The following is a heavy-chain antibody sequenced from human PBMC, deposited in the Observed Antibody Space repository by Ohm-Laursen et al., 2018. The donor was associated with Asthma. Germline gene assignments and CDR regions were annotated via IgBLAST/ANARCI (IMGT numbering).Heavy chain of an antibody. CDR3: ARYCSDTSCYPEP. Sequence: SLRLSCTASGFPFSSYAMHWVRQAPGKGLEWVTIITFDGSWTSYAESVKGRFTISRDNAMNTVYLQMNSLRAEDTAVYFCARYCSDTSCYPEPWGQGTLVTVSS. J-gene: IGHJ5*02. V-gene: IGHV3-30-3*01. CDR1: GFPFSSYA. CDR2: ITFDGSWT. D-gene: IGHD2-2*01.